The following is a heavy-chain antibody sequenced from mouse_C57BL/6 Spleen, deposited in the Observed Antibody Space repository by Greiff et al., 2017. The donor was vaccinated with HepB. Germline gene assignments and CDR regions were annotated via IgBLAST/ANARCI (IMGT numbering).Heavy chain of an antibody. Sequence: VQLQQPGAELVMPGASVKLSCKASGYTFTSYWMHWVKQRPGQGLEWIGEIDPSDSYTNYNQKFKGKSTLTVDKSSSTAYMQLSSLTSEDSAVYYCARWNDYGRYFDVWGTGTTVTVSS. V-gene: IGHV1-69*01. CDR2: IDPSDSYT. J-gene: IGHJ1*03. CDR1: GYTFTSYW. CDR3: ARWNDYGRYFDV. D-gene: IGHD2-4*01.